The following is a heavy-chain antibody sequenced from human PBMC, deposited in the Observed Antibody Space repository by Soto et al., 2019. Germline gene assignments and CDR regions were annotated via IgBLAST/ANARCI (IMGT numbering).Heavy chain of an antibody. CDR2: IRSKANSYAT. Sequence: EVQLVESGGGLVQPGGSLKLSCAASGFTFSGSAMHWVRQASGKGLEWVGRIRSKANSYATAYAASVKGRFTISRDDSKNTAYLQMNSLKTEDTAVYYCTSAMGYSYGFDYWGQGTLVTVSS. D-gene: IGHD5-18*01. CDR1: GFTFSGSA. CDR3: TSAMGYSYGFDY. J-gene: IGHJ4*02. V-gene: IGHV3-73*01.